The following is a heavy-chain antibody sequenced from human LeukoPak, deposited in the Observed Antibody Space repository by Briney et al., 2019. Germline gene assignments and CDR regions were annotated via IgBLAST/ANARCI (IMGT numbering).Heavy chain of an antibody. CDR2: ISGSGGST. J-gene: IGHJ3*02. CDR3: SKEGGGDIVVVPAAFAHAFDI. Sequence: GASLRLSCAASGFTFSSYAMSWVRQAPGKGLEWVSDISGSGGSTYYADSVKGRFTISRDNSKNSLYLQMNSLRAEDTAVYYGSKEGGGDIVVVPAAFAHAFDIWGQGTMVTVSS. CDR1: GFTFSSYA. V-gene: IGHV3-23*01. D-gene: IGHD2-2*01.